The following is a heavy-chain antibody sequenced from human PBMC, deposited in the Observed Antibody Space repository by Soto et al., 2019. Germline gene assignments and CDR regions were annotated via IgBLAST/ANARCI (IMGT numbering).Heavy chain of an antibody. Sequence: TLSLTCTVSGGSISSSSYYWGWIRQPPGKGLEWIGSIYYSGSTYYNPSLKSRVTISVDTSKNQFSLKLSSVTAADAAVYYCARHQKTTVTTAGFDYWGQGXLVTVYS. V-gene: IGHV4-39*01. CDR1: GGSISSSSYY. J-gene: IGHJ4*02. CDR2: IYYSGST. CDR3: ARHQKTTVTTAGFDY. D-gene: IGHD4-17*01.